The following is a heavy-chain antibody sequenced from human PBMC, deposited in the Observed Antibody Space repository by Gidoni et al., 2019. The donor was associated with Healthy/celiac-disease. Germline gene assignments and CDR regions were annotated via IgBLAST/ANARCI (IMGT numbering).Heavy chain of an antibody. CDR3: AKTREPHVPGWVSSGSHVFDY. V-gene: IGHV3-23*01. D-gene: IGHD1-26*01. CDR1: GFTFSGYA. J-gene: IGHJ4*02. CDR2: ISGSGGST. Sequence: EVQLLESGGGLVQPGGSLRLSCAASGFTFSGYAMSWVRQAPGKGLEWVSAISGSGGSTYYADSVKGRFTISRDNSKNTLYLQMNSLRAEDTAVYYCAKTREPHVPGWVSSGSHVFDYWGQGTLVTVSS.